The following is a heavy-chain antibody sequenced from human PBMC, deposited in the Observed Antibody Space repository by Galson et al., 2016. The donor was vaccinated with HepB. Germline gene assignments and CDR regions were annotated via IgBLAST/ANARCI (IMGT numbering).Heavy chain of an antibody. CDR3: TRHYFSDS. J-gene: IGHJ4*02. Sequence: SLRLSCAASGFTFSTYWMNWVRQATGKGLEWVANIKQDGSEKYYVDSVKGRFTISRDNAKNSLYLQMNSLRVDDTAVYYCTRHYFSDSWGQGILVTVSS. V-gene: IGHV3-7*03. D-gene: IGHD3-3*02. CDR2: IKQDGSEK. CDR1: GFTFSTYW.